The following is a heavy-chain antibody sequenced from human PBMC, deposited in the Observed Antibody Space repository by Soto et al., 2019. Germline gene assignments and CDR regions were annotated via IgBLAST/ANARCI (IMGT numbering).Heavy chain of an antibody. CDR1: GFTFSSYP. J-gene: IGHJ1*01. CDR2: ISGTGDTT. CDR3: AKYRRGATTVTLIN. D-gene: IGHD4-4*01. V-gene: IGHV3-23*01. Sequence: EVQLLESGGDLVQPGGSLRLSCVGSGFTFSSYPMNWVRQAPGKGLEWVSAISGTGDTTYYADSVKGRFTISRDNSKNTLYLQVSSLRAEDTAVYYCAKYRRGATTVTLINWGQGTLVTVSS.